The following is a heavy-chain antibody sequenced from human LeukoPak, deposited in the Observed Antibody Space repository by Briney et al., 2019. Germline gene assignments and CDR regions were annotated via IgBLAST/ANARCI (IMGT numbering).Heavy chain of an antibody. J-gene: IGHJ6*03. CDR3: ARARRSIAARNYYYYMDV. CDR2: MNPNSGNT. CDR1: GYTFTSYD. D-gene: IGHD6-6*01. V-gene: IGHV1-8*01. Sequence: ASVKVSCKASGYTFTSYDINWVRQATGQGLEWMGWMNPNSGNTGYAQKFQGRVTMTRNTSISTAYMELSSLRSEDTAVYYCARARRSIAARNYYYYMDVWGKGTTVTVSS.